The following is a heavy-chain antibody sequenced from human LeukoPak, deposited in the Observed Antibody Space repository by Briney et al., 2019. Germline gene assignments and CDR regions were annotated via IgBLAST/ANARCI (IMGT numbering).Heavy chain of an antibody. V-gene: IGHV1-69*06. CDR2: IIPMFGTA. Sequence: SVKVSCKASGGTFSSYAINWVRQAPGQGLEWMGKIIPMFGTAYYAQEFQGRVTITADKSASTAYMELSSLRSEDTALYYCARLITARPPYYFDCWGQGTLVTVSS. CDR3: ARLITARPPYYFDC. D-gene: IGHD6-6*01. J-gene: IGHJ4*02. CDR1: GGTFSSYA.